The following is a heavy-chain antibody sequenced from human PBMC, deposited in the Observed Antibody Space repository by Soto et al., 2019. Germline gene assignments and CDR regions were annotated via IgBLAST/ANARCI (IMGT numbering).Heavy chain of an antibody. CDR2: IYYSGST. J-gene: IGHJ4*02. CDR3: ARESNSGYDGPFDY. CDR1: GGSISSGDYY. V-gene: IGHV4-30-4*02. D-gene: IGHD5-12*01. Sequence: SDTLSLTGTVSGGSISSGDYYWSWIRQPPGKGLEWIGYIYYSGSTYYNPSLKSRVTISVDTSKNQFSLKLSSVTAADTAVYYCARESNSGYDGPFDYWGRGNLVIFSS.